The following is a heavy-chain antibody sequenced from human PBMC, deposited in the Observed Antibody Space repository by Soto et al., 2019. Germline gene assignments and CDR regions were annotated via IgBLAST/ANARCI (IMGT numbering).Heavy chain of an antibody. CDR1: GFRFSTYD. Sequence: DVQLLESGGGLVQPGGSLRLSCAASGFRFSTYDMSWVRQAPGKGLEWVSVMSGSGSGTYYADSVKGRFTISRDNSKNTLYLQMTNVRGEDTAVYYCVRRAGGAVVWYYDLWGRGTLVSVFS. CDR3: VRRAGGAVVWYYDL. CDR2: MSGSGSGT. V-gene: IGHV3-23*01. J-gene: IGHJ2*01. D-gene: IGHD2-21*01.